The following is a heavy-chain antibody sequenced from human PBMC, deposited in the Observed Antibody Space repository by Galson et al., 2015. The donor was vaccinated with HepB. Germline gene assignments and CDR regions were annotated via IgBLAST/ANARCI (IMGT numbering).Heavy chain of an antibody. CDR3: ARDWATVVKGGLSYFYYGMDV. Sequence: SLRLSCAASGFTFSSYEMNWVRQAPGKGLEWLAYISSSGSPIYYADSVKGRFTISRDNAKNSLYLQMNSLRAEDTAVYYCARDWATVVKGGLSYFYYGMDVWGQGTTVTVSS. J-gene: IGHJ6*02. CDR2: ISSSGSPI. D-gene: IGHD4-23*01. V-gene: IGHV3-48*03. CDR1: GFTFSSYE.